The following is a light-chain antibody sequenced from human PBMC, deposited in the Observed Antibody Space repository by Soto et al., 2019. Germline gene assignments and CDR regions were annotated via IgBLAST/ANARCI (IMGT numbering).Light chain of an antibody. V-gene: IGKV3-20*01. Sequence: EVVLTQSPGTLSLSPGERATLSCRASLSVSSNYLAWYQQKPGQALRLLIYGASSRATGIPDRFSGSGSGTDFTLTISRLEPEDFAVYYCQQYGSSPWTFGQGTKVEIK. J-gene: IGKJ1*01. CDR3: QQYGSSPWT. CDR1: LSVSSNY. CDR2: GAS.